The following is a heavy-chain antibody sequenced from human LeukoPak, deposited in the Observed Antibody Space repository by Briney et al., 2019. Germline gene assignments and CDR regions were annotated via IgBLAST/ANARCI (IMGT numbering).Heavy chain of an antibody. CDR2: IYTSGST. Sequence: PSETLSLTCTVSGGSISSGSYYWSWIRQPAGKGLEWIGRIYTSGSTNYNPSLKSRVAISVDTSKNQFSLKLSSVTAADTAVYYCARADPVTTLGYWGQGTLVTVSS. D-gene: IGHD4-11*01. CDR1: GGSISSGSYY. CDR3: ARADPVTTLGY. V-gene: IGHV4-61*02. J-gene: IGHJ4*02.